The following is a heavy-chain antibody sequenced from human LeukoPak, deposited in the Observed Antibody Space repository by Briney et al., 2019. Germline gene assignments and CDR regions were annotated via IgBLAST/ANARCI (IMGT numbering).Heavy chain of an antibody. V-gene: IGHV1-2*02. Sequence: ASVKVSCKASGYTFTGYYTHWVRQAPGQGLEWMGWINPNSGGTNYAQKFRGRVTMTRDTSISTAYMELSRLRSDDTAVYYCARDSGYSSGWYINRPHWFDYWGQGTLVTVSS. CDR3: ARDSGYSSGWYINRPHWFDY. D-gene: IGHD6-19*01. J-gene: IGHJ4*02. CDR2: INPNSGGT. CDR1: GYTFTGYY.